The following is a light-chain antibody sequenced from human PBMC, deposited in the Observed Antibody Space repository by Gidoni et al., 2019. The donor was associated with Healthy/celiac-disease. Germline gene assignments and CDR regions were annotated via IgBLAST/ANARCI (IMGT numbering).Light chain of an antibody. Sequence: DIVMTQSPLSLPVTPEEPASISCRCSPSLLHSNVYNYLDWYLQKPGKSPQLLIYLGCNRGSGVPDRFSGSGSGKDFTLKISRVEAEDVGVYYCMQALQTPLTFGGGTKVEIK. CDR2: LGC. V-gene: IGKV2-28*01. J-gene: IGKJ4*01. CDR3: MQALQTPLT. CDR1: PSLLHSNVYNY.